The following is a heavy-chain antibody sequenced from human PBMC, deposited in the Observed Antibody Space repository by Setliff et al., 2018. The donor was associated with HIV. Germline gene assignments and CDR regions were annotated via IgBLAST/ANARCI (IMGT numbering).Heavy chain of an antibody. V-gene: IGHV4-59*11. Sequence: PSETLSLTCSVSGGSISSHYWGWIRQPPGRGLEWIGYIMYNEGNNFNPSLKSRVTISVDTSKNELSLRLSSVTAADSAVYYCARVGHTRGYSGYDVYYYYMDVWGEETTVTVSS. D-gene: IGHD5-12*01. CDR1: GGSISSHY. CDR2: IMYNEGN. CDR3: ARVGHTRGYSGYDVYYYYMDV. J-gene: IGHJ6*03.